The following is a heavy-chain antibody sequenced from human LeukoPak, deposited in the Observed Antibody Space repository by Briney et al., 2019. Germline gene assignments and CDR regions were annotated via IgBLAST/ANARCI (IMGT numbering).Heavy chain of an antibody. CDR1: GFTFSSYG. CDR3: ARESGGYTFDY. D-gene: IGHD2-8*02. J-gene: IGHJ4*02. V-gene: IGHV3-30*03. CDR2: ISYDGSNK. Sequence: GRSLRLSCAASGFTFSSYGIHWVRQAPGKGLEWVAVISYDGSNKYYADSVKGRFTISRDNSKNTLYLQMNSLRAEDTAVYYCARESGGYTFDYWGQGTLVTVSS.